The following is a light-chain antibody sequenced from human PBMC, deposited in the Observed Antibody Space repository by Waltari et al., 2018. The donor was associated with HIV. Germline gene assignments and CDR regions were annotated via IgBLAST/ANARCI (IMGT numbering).Light chain of an antibody. V-gene: IGKV3-15*01. Sequence: EIVMTQSPATLSVSPGERATLSCRASQSVSSNLAWYQQKPGQAPRLFIYGASTSATGIPARFSGSGSGTEFTLTISSLQSEDFAVYYCQQYNNWPFTFGPGTKVDIK. CDR3: QQYNNWPFT. J-gene: IGKJ3*01. CDR2: GAS. CDR1: QSVSSN.